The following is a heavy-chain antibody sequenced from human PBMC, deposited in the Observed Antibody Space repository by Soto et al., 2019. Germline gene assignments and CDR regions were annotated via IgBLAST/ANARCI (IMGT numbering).Heavy chain of an antibody. CDR3: AKAASTVVVPAAIYY. D-gene: IGHD2-2*01. CDR2: ISGSGGST. CDR1: RFTFSSYA. V-gene: IGHV3-23*01. J-gene: IGHJ4*02. Sequence: GGAPRLSCSAPRFTFSSYALSWGPQGPGKGLEWVSAISGSGGSTYYADSVKGRFTISRDNSKNTLYLQMNSLRAEDTAVYYCAKAASTVVVPAAIYYWGQGTLDTVSS.